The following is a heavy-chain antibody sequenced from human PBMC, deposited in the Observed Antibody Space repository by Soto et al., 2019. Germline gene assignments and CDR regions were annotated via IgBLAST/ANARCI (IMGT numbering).Heavy chain of an antibody. J-gene: IGHJ4*02. D-gene: IGHD6-13*01. CDR2: IYHSGST. CDR3: ARGPSRQLDAEGFVDY. CDR1: GGSISSSNW. V-gene: IGHV4-4*02. Sequence: PSETLSLTCAVSGGSISSSNWWSWVRQPPGKGLEWIGEIYHSGSTNYNPSLKSRVTISVDKSKNQFSLKLSSVTAADTAVYYCARGPSRQLDAEGFVDYWGQGTLVTVSS.